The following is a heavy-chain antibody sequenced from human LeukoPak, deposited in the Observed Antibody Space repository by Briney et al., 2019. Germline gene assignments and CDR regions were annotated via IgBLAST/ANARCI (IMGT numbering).Heavy chain of an antibody. D-gene: IGHD3-10*01. CDR2: INPPSGGT. CDR3: ARVMPLEGSGSDTLDY. CDR1: GYTLTDYD. V-gene: IGHV1-2*02. J-gene: IGHJ4*02. Sequence: ASLKLSCKPSGYTLTDYDMHWGRQAAGQRLEGMGWINPPSGGTKYAQKFQGRVTMSSDPSISTAYMELSRLRSDDTAVYYCARVMPLEGSGSDTLDYWGQGTLVTVSS.